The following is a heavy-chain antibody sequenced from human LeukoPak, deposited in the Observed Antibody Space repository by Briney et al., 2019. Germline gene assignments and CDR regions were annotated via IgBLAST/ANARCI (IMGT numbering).Heavy chain of an antibody. V-gene: IGHV3-21*01. CDR3: AKEHYYGSGSYPNPFDY. CDR2: ISSSSSYI. J-gene: IGHJ4*02. D-gene: IGHD3-10*01. CDR1: GFTFSSYS. Sequence: GGSLRLSCAASGFTFSSYSMNWVRQAPGKGLEWVSSISSSSSYIYYADSVKGRFTISRDNAKNSLYLQMNSLRAEDTAVYYCAKEHYYGSGSYPNPFDYWGQGTLVTVSS.